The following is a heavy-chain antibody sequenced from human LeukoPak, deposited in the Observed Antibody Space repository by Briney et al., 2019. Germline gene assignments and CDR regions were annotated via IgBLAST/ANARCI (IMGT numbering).Heavy chain of an antibody. Sequence: SETLSLTCTVSGGSISSSSYYWGWIRQPPGKGLECIGSMYYSGSTYYNPPLKSRVTISVDTAKNQFSLKLSSVTAADTAVYYCVRLNGGYYEAIFDYWGQGTLVTVSS. V-gene: IGHV4-39*01. CDR2: MYYSGST. D-gene: IGHD3-22*01. CDR1: GGSISSSSYY. CDR3: VRLNGGYYEAIFDY. J-gene: IGHJ4*02.